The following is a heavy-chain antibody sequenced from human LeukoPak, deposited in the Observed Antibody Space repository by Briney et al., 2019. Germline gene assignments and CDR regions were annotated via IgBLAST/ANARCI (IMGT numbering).Heavy chain of an antibody. J-gene: IGHJ4*02. CDR1: GFTFSSYA. Sequence: GGSLRLSCAASGFTFSSYAMSWVRQAPGKGLEWVSAISGSGGSTYYADSVKGRFTISRDNSKNTLDLQMDSLRAEDTAVYYCARDHYYYDSSGYLAYWGQGTLVTVSS. CDR2: ISGSGGST. CDR3: ARDHYYYDSSGYLAY. D-gene: IGHD3-22*01. V-gene: IGHV3-23*01.